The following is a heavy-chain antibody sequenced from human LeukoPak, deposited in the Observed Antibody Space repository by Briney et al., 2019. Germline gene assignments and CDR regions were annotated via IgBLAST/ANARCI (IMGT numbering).Heavy chain of an antibody. CDR3: ARDTSGSQVITFLDY. V-gene: IGHV3-21*01. CDR1: GFSFSSSS. Sequence: PGGSLRLSCAASGFSFSSSSMSWVRQAPGKGLEWVSYIDSTSTYIFYADSVKGRFTLSRDNAKNSLILQMNSLRAEDTAVCYCARDTSGSQVITFLDYWGQGILVTVAS. D-gene: IGHD3-10*01. CDR2: IDSTSTYI. J-gene: IGHJ4*02.